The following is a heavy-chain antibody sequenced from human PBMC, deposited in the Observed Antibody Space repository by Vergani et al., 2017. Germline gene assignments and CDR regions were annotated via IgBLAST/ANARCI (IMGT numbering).Heavy chain of an antibody. V-gene: IGHV3-9*01. D-gene: IGHD2-15*01. Sequence: EVQLVESGGGWVQPGRSLKLSCAASGFPFEDYAMNWVRQAPGKGLEWVSGISWNSGRIGYADSVKGRVTISRDDAKNSLYLQMNSLRAEDTAVYYCAKGLGYCSGGSCAVAFDYWGQGTLVTVSS. J-gene: IGHJ4*02. CDR1: GFPFEDYA. CDR2: ISWNSGRI. CDR3: AKGLGYCSGGSCAVAFDY.